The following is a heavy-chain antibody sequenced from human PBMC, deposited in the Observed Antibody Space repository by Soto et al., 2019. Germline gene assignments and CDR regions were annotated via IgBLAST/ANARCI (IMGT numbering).Heavy chain of an antibody. J-gene: IGHJ4*02. D-gene: IGHD5-12*01. CDR3: GRGLPTTGFDY. V-gene: IGHV3-72*01. CDR2: SRNKARSYTT. Sequence: EVRLVESGGGLVQPGGSLRLSCAASGFTFSDHYMDWVRQSPGKGLEWVGRSRNKARSYTTDYAASVKGRFTISRDDSKSSVYLQMNSLKTEDTAVYYCGRGLPTTGFDYWGQGILVTVSS. CDR1: GFTFSDHY.